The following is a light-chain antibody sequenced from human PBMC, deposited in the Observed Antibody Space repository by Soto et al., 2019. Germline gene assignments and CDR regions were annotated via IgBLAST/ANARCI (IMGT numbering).Light chain of an antibody. V-gene: IGKV3-15*01. CDR1: QPLNNN. CDR3: QQYEKWPPSIT. Sequence: EIVMTQSPATLSVSPGDRATLSCRAGQPLNNNVAWYQHKPGQAPRLLIYGASTRATGISARFSGSRSGTEFTLTISSLQSEDFAVYYCQQYEKWPPSITFGQGTRLE. CDR2: GAS. J-gene: IGKJ5*01.